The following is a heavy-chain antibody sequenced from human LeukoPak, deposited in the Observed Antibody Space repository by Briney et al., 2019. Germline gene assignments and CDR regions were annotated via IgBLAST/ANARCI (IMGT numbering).Heavy chain of an antibody. J-gene: IGHJ4*02. D-gene: IGHD3-9*01. CDR1: GFTFSSYA. V-gene: IGHV3-23*01. Sequence: GGSLRLSCAASGFTFSSYAMSWVRQAPGKGLEWVSAISGSGGSTYYADSVNGRCTISRDNSKNTLYLQMNSLRAEDTAVYYCAKDPVLRYFDWLFPDGTYFDYWGQGTLVTVSS. CDR3: AKDPVLRYFDWLFPDGTYFDY. CDR2: ISGSGGST.